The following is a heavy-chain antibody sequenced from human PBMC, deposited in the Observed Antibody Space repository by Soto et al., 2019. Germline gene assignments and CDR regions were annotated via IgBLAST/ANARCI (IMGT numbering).Heavy chain of an antibody. V-gene: IGHV3-64D*06. CDR3: VKDSYSSSWYGAFDI. CDR1: GFTFSSYA. J-gene: IGHJ3*02. CDR2: ISSNGGST. Sequence: PGGSLRLSCSASGFTFSSYAMHWVRQAPGKGLEYVSAISSNGGSTYYADSVKGRFTISRDNSKNTLYLQMSSLRAEDTAVYYCVKDSYSSSWYGAFDIWGQGTMVTVSS. D-gene: IGHD6-13*01.